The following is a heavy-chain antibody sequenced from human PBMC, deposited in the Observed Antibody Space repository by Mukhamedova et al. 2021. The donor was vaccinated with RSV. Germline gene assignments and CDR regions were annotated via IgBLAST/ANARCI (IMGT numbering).Heavy chain of an antibody. CDR1: SSYA. V-gene: IGHV3-30*04. CDR3: AREASYGPGGMDG. CDR2: ISYDGSNK. J-gene: IGHJ6*02. Sequence: SSYAMHWVRQAPGKGLEWVAVISYDGSNKYYADSVKGRFTISRDNSKNTLYLQMNSLRAEDTAVYYCAREASYGPGGMDGWGPGT. D-gene: IGHD3-16*01.